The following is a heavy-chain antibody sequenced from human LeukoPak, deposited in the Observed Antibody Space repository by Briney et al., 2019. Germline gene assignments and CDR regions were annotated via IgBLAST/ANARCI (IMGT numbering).Heavy chain of an antibody. Sequence: KASETLSLTCTVSGGSISSISYYWGWIRQPPGKGLEWIGSIYYSGSTYYNPSLKSRVTISVDTSKNQFSLKLSSVTAADTAVYYCARQRVVPAALDYWGQGTLVTVSS. CDR1: GGSISSISYY. J-gene: IGHJ4*02. CDR2: IYYSGST. V-gene: IGHV4-39*01. CDR3: ARQRVVPAALDY. D-gene: IGHD2-2*01.